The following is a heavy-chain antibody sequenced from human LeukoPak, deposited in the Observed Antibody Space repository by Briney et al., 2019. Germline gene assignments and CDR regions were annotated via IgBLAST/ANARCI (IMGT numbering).Heavy chain of an antibody. V-gene: IGHV3-7*01. CDR1: GFTFSSYW. D-gene: IGHD2-21*02. J-gene: IGHJ6*02. CDR2: IKRDGSEK. CDR3: AREAYCGGDCYSPLGYYYYGMDV. Sequence: GGSLRLSCAASGFTFSSYWMSWVRQAPGKGLEWVANIKRDGSEKYYVDSVKGRFTISRDNAKNSLYLQMNSLRAEDTAVYYCAREAYCGGDCYSPLGYYYYGMDVWGQGTTVTVSS.